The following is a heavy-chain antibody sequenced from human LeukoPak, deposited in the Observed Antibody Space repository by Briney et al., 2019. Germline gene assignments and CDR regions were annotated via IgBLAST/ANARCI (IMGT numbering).Heavy chain of an antibody. Sequence: GGSLRLSCVASGFTFSGYAMHWVRQAPGKGLEWVAVTSYDGSNKYYADSVKGRFTISRDNSKNTLFLQMNSLSADDTALYYCARVKAVNWNDVRAFDVWGQGTMVTVSS. D-gene: IGHD1-20*01. J-gene: IGHJ3*01. V-gene: IGHV3-30*04. CDR3: ARVKAVNWNDVRAFDV. CDR2: TSYDGSNK. CDR1: GFTFSGYA.